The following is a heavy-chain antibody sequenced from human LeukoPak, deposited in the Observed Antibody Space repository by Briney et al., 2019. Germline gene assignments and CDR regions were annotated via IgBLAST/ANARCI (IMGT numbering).Heavy chain of an antibody. Sequence: GGSLRLSCAASGFTFLSYEINWVRQAPGKGLEWVSYISSSGSTIYYADSMKGRFTISRDNAKDSLYLQMNSLRAEDTAVYYCARDRRQRGYHYYFDSWGQGTLVTVSS. D-gene: IGHD2-2*01. V-gene: IGHV3-48*03. CDR1: GFTFLSYE. CDR3: ARDRRQRGYHYYFDS. J-gene: IGHJ4*02. CDR2: ISSSGSTI.